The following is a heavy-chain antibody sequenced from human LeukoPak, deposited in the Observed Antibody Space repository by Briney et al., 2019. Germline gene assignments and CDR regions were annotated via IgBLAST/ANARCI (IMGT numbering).Heavy chain of an antibody. V-gene: IGHV6-1*01. D-gene: IGHD4-11*01. Sequence: SQTLSLTFAISGDSVSSNSIAWNWIRQSPSRGLEWLGRTYYRSKWYNDYALSVKSRITINPDTSKNQLSPQLTSVSPEDTAVYYCARDSRVSNSLPLDNWGQGTLVTVSS. CDR2: TYYRSKWYN. CDR1: GDSVSSNSIA. CDR3: ARDSRVSNSLPLDN. J-gene: IGHJ4*02.